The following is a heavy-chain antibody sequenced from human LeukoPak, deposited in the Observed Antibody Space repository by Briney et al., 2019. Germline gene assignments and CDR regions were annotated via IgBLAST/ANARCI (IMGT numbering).Heavy chain of an antibody. CDR1: DSSFNGYT. CDR2: ISSSSERT. CDR3: AREKSTLKWAGDLLRPEYYYSMDI. V-gene: IGHV3-21*01. D-gene: IGHD3-10*01. J-gene: IGHJ6*03. Sequence: GGSLTLSCAASDSSFNGYTMNWVRQAPGKGLEWVASISSSSERTSQGDSVKGRFPISRDTAKIAAFLQMSGVRVEDTAVYYCAREKSTLKWAGDLLRPEYYYSMDIWGEGTTVTVSS.